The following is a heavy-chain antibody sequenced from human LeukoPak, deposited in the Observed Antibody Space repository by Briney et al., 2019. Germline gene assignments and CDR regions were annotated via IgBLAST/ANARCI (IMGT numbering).Heavy chain of an antibody. D-gene: IGHD3-9*01. CDR1: GYTFTGYY. Sequence: ASVKVSCKASGYTFTGYYIHWVRQAPGQGLEWMGWINPNSGGTNYAQKFQGRVTMTRDTSITTAYMEMSRLRSDDTAVYYCARGQYYDILTGSDYWGQGTLVTVS. V-gene: IGHV1-2*02. CDR2: INPNSGGT. CDR3: ARGQYYDILTGSDY. J-gene: IGHJ4*02.